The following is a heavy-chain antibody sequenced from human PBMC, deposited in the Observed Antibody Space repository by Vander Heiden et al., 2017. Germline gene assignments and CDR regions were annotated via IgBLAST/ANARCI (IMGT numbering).Heavy chain of an antibody. D-gene: IGHD3-16*01. CDR1: GFTLSDHY. CDR3: ARTFHDAFDV. V-gene: IGHV3-72*01. J-gene: IGHJ3*01. Sequence: EVQLVESGGGLVQPGGSLRLSWSASGFTLSDHYIHWVRQAPGKGLEWVGRTTNKANSYTTEYAASVKGRFTISRDDSKNSLYLQMNSLKTEDTAVYHCARTFHDAFDVWGQGTLVTVSS. CDR2: TTNKANSYTT.